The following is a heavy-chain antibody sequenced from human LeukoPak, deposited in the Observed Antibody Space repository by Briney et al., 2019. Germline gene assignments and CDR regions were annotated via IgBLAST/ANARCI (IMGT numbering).Heavy chain of an antibody. CDR1: GFTFSDYS. J-gene: IGHJ4*02. CDR3: TXXWTIFGVVIPNGX. V-gene: IGHV3-21*01. D-gene: IGHD3-3*01. CDR2: ITGSSYI. Sequence: PGGSLRLSCAASGFTFSDYSMNWVRQAPGKGLEWVSSITGSSYIFYADSVKGRFTISRDNARNSLYLQMNSLRAEDTAVYYCTXXWTIFGVVIPNGXWGQGTLVTXSS.